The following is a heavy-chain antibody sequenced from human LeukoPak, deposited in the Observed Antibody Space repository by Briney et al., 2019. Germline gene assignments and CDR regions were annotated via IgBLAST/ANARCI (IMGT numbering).Heavy chain of an antibody. CDR2: IYYSGST. CDR3: AREVVINYYYYYMDV. J-gene: IGHJ6*03. D-gene: IGHD3-22*01. Sequence: SETLSLTCIVSGGSISSHYWSWIRQPPGKGLEWIGYIYYSGSTNYNPSLKSRVTISVDTSRNQFSLKLSSVTAADTAVYYCAREVVINYYYYYMDVWGKGTTVTVSS. CDR1: GGSISSHY. V-gene: IGHV4-59*11.